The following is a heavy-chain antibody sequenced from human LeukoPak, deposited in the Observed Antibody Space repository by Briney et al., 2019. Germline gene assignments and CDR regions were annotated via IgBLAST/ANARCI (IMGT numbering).Heavy chain of an antibody. CDR1: GGSISSYY. CDR3: ARDATIVVVPAHYYYYGMDV. V-gene: IGHV4-4*07. CDR2: IYTSGST. D-gene: IGHD2-2*01. J-gene: IGHJ6*02. Sequence: KPSETLSPTCTVSGGSISSYYWSWIRQPAGKGLEWIGRIYTSGSTNYNPSLKSRVTMSVDTSKNQFSLKLSSVTAADTAVYYCARDATIVVVPAHYYYYGMDVWGQGTTVTVSS.